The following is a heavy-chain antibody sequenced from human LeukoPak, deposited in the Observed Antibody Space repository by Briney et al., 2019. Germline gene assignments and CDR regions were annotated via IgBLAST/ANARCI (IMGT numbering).Heavy chain of an antibody. CDR2: INPNSGGT. CDR1: GYTLTGYY. D-gene: IGHD2-15*01. J-gene: IGHJ4*02. CDR3: ARGAAGDY. V-gene: IGHV1-2*02. Sequence: ASVKVSCKASGYTLTGYYIHWVRQAPGQRLEWMGWINPNSGGTNYAQKFQGRVTMTRDTSINTAYMELSRLGSDDTAVYYCARGAAGDYWGQGTLVTVSS.